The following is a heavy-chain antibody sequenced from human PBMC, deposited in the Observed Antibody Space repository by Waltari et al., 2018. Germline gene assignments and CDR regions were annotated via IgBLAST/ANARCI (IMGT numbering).Heavy chain of an antibody. J-gene: IGHJ1*01. CDR2: SNAGNGNT. Sequence: QVQLVQSGAEVKKPGASVKVSCKASGYTFTSYAMHWVRPAPGQRLEWMGWSNAGNGNTKYSQKFQGRVTITRNTSASTANMERSSLRSEDTVVYYCARGPPLYSSGWYYQHWGQGTLVTVSS. V-gene: IGHV1-3*01. CDR3: ARGPPLYSSGWYYQH. D-gene: IGHD6-19*01. CDR1: GYTFTSYA.